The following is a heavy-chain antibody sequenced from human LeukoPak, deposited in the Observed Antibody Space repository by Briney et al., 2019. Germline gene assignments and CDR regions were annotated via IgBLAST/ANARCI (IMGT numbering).Heavy chain of an antibody. V-gene: IGHV1-18*01. CDR3: AREDQEMATRY. D-gene: IGHD5-24*01. J-gene: IGHJ4*02. CDR2: ISAYNGNT. Sequence: WASVKVSCKASGYTFTSYGISWVRQAPGQGREWMGWISAYNGNTNYAQNLQGRVTMTTDTSTSTAYMELRSLRSDDTAVYYCAREDQEMATRYWGQGTLVTVSS. CDR1: GYTFTSYG.